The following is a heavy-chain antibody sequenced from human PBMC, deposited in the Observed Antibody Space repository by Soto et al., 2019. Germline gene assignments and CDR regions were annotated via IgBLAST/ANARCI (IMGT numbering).Heavy chain of an antibody. CDR2: IYWNDDK. V-gene: IGHV2-5*01. CDR3: AHKMATVDWFGP. CDR1: GFSLSGGGVG. D-gene: IGHD5-12*01. J-gene: IGHJ5*02. Sequence: QITLKESGPTLVKPTQTLTLTCTFSGFSLSGGGVGVGWIRQPPGKALEWVALIYWNDDKRYSPSLKSRLTITKDTSKNQVVLTMTNMDPEDTATYYCAHKMATVDWFGPWGRGTLVTVSS.